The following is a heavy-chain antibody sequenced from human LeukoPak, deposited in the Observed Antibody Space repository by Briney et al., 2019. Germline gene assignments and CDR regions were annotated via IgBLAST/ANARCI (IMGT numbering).Heavy chain of an antibody. V-gene: IGHV4-59*08. CDR3: ARQYLGAGWSNYYYYYMDV. J-gene: IGHJ6*03. D-gene: IGHD2-15*01. CDR1: GGSISSYY. CDR2: IYYSGST. Sequence: SETLSLTCTVSGGSISSYYWSWIRQPPGKGLEWIGYIYYSGSTNYNPSLKSRVTISVATSKNKSSLKLSSETAADTVVYYCARQYLGAGWSNYYYYYMDVWGKGTTVTVSS.